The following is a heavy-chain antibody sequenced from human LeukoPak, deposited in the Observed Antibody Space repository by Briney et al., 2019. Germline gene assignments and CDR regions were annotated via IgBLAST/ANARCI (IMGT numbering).Heavy chain of an antibody. V-gene: IGHV4-4*07. Sequence: SETLSLTCTVSGGSISSYYWNWLRQPAGKGLEGIGRNYTSGTTNYNPSLKSRLTMSLDTSKNQFSLKLSSVTAADTAVYYCARAGDSGYYHIDYWGQGTLVTVSS. CDR2: NYTSGTT. J-gene: IGHJ4*02. CDR1: GGSISSYY. D-gene: IGHD3-22*01. CDR3: ARAGDSGYYHIDY.